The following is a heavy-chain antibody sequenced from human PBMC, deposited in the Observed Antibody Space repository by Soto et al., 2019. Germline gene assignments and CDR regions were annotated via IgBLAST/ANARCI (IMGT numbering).Heavy chain of an antibody. V-gene: IGHV1-69*01. D-gene: IGHD3-3*01. CDR2: IIPIFGTA. CDR3: ARDRMDFWSGRTQTYYFDY. Sequence: QVQLVQSGAEVKKPGSSVKVSCKASGGTFSSYAISWVRQTPGQGLEWMGGIIPIFGTANYAQKFQGRVTITADESTSTAYMELSSLRSEDTAVYYCARDRMDFWSGRTQTYYFDYCGQGTLVTVSS. J-gene: IGHJ4*02. CDR1: GGTFSSYA.